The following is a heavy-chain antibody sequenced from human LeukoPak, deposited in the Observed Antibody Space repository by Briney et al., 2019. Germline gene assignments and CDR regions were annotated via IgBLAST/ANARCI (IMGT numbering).Heavy chain of an antibody. CDR2: INSDGSST. Sequence: PGGSLRLSCAASGFTFNSYWMHWVRQAPGKGLVWVSRINSDGSSTSYADSVKGRFTISRDNAKNTLYLQMNSLRAEDTAVYYCARDLAPNYYYYYMDVWGKGTTVTVSS. CDR3: ARDLAPNYYYYYMDV. CDR1: GFTFNSYW. J-gene: IGHJ6*03. V-gene: IGHV3-74*01.